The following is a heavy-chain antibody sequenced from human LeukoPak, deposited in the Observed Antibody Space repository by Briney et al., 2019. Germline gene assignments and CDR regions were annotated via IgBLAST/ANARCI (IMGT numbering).Heavy chain of an antibody. CDR3: ARVSRGYYYYYYYMDV. CDR1: GGSITSSSYY. V-gene: IGHV4-39*07. D-gene: IGHD3-10*01. CDR2: IYYSGST. J-gene: IGHJ6*03. Sequence: SETLSLTCTVSGGSITSSSYYWGWIRQPPGKGLEWIGSIYYSGSTYYNPSLKSRVTISVDTSKNQFSLKLSSVTAADTAVYYCARVSRGYYYYYYYMDVWGKGTTVTVSS.